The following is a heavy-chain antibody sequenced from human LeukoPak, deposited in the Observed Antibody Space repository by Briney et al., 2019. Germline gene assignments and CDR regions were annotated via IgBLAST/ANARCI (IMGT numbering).Heavy chain of an antibody. V-gene: IGHV4-34*01. Sequence: SETLSLTCAVYGGSFSGYYWSWIRQPPGKGLEWIGEINHSGSTNYNPSLKSRVTISVDTSKNQFSLKLSSVTAADTAVYYCARPARLRVRGVITRGPYFDYWGQGTLVTVSS. CDR2: INHSGST. CDR1: GGSFSGYY. CDR3: ARPARLRVRGVITRGPYFDY. D-gene: IGHD3-10*01. J-gene: IGHJ4*02.